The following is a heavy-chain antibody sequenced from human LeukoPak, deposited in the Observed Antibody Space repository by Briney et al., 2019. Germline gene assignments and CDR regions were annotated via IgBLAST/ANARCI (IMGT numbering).Heavy chain of an antibody. Sequence: PSETLSLTCTVSGGSISSYYWSWIRQPPGKGLEWIGYIYHSGSTNYNPSLKSRVTISVDTSKNQFSLKLSSVTAADTAVYYCARVGIPDYGDYASYYFDYWGQGTLVTVSS. CDR3: ARVGIPDYGDYASYYFDY. V-gene: IGHV4-59*01. CDR1: GGSISSYY. J-gene: IGHJ4*02. D-gene: IGHD4-17*01. CDR2: IYHSGST.